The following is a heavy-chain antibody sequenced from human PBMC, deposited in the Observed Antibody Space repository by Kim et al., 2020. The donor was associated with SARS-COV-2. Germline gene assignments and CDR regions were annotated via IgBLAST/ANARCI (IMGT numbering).Heavy chain of an antibody. CDR3: ANLYSYGHYYYYGMDV. CDR1: GGSFSGYY. V-gene: IGHV4-34*01. D-gene: IGHD5-18*01. J-gene: IGHJ6*02. CDR2: INHSGST. Sequence: SETLSLTCAVYGGSFSGYYWSWIRQPPGKGLEWIGEINHSGSTNYNPSLKSRVTISVDTSKNQFSLKLSSVTAADTAVYYCANLYSYGHYYYYGMDVWGQGTTVTVSS.